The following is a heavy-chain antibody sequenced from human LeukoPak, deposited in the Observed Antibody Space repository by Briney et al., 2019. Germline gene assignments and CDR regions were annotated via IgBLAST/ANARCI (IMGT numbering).Heavy chain of an antibody. D-gene: IGHD6-19*01. CDR2: IYYSGST. CDR3: ARPNSSGWYGADYYYGMDV. CDR1: GGSISRNSYY. V-gene: IGHV4-39*01. Sequence: SQTLSLTCAVSGGSISRNSYYWGWIRQPPGKGLEWIGSIYYSGSTYYNPSLKSRVTISVDTSKNQFSLKLSSVTAADTAVYYCARPNSSGWYGADYYYGMDVWGQGTTVTVSS. J-gene: IGHJ6*02.